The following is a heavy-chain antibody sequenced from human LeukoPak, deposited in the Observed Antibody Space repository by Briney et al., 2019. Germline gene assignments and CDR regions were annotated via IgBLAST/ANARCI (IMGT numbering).Heavy chain of an antibody. D-gene: IGHD2-2*01. CDR1: GGSFSGYY. CDR3: ARAGGGDIVVVPAAISYFDY. CDR2: INHSGST. Sequence: KPSETLSLTCAVYGGSFSGYYWSWIRQPPGKGLEGIGEINHSGSTNYNPSLKSRVTISVDTSKNQFSLKLSSVTAADTAVYYCARAGGGDIVVVPAAISYFDYWGQGTLVTVSS. J-gene: IGHJ4*02. V-gene: IGHV4-34*01.